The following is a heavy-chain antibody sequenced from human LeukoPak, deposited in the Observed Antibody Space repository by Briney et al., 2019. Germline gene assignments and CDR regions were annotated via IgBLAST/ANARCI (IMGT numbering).Heavy chain of an antibody. CDR3: ARGKQYCGGDCYSSFDY. CDR2: TIPIFGTA. CDR1: GGTFSSYA. V-gene: IGHV1-69*13. D-gene: IGHD2-21*02. J-gene: IGHJ4*02. Sequence: SVKVSCKASGGTFSSYAISWVRQAPGQGLEWKGGTIPIFGTANYAQKFQGRVTITADESTSTAYMELSSLRSEDTAVYYCARGKQYCGGDCYSSFDYWGQGTLVTVSS.